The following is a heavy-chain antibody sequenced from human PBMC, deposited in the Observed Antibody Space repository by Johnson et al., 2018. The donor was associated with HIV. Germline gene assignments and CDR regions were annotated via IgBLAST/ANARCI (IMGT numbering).Heavy chain of an antibody. V-gene: IGHV3-15*01. J-gene: IGHJ3*02. CDR1: GFTFNNAW. CDR3: TRWGGAFDI. D-gene: IGHD3-10*01. CDR2: IKSKTDGGTT. Sequence: VQLVESGGGLVKPGGSLRLSCAASGFTFNNAWMSWVRQAPGKGLEWVGRIKSKTDGGTTEYATAYAASVKGRFTISRDESKNTAYLQMNSLKTEDTAVYYCTRWGGAFDIWGQGTLVTVSS.